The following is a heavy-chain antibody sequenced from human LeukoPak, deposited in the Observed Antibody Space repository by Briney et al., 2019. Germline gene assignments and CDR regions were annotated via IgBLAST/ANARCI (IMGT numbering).Heavy chain of an antibody. CDR1: GYTFASYD. CDR2: MNPNSGNT. CDR3: ARMGSYSEFDY. D-gene: IGHD1-26*01. V-gene: IGHV1-8*01. J-gene: IGHJ4*02. Sequence: ASVKVSCKASGYTFASYDINWVRLATEQGLEWMGWMNPNSGNTGYAQKFQGRVTMTRNTSISTAYMELSSLRSEDTAVYYCARMGSYSEFDYWGQGTLVTVSS.